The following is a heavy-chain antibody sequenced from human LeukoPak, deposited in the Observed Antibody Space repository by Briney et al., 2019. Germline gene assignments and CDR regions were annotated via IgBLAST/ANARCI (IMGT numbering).Heavy chain of an antibody. J-gene: IGHJ4*02. CDR1: GFTFDDYA. CDR3: AKALLWFGEFDY. V-gene: IGHV3-9*01. CDR2: ISWNSGSI. D-gene: IGHD3-10*01. Sequence: GGSLRLSCAASGFTFDDYAMHWVRQAPGKGLEWVSGISWNSGSIGYADSVKGRFTISRDNAKNSLYLQMNSLRAEDTALYYCAKALLWFGEFDYWGQGTLSPSPQ.